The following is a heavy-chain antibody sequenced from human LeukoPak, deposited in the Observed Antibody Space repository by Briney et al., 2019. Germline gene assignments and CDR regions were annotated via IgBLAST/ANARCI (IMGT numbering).Heavy chain of an antibody. CDR2: ISTSSSYI. CDR3: ARAHVLLWFGELAANWFDP. CDR1: GFTFSSYS. Sequence: PGGSLRLSCAASGFTFSSYSMNWVRQAPGKGLEWVSSISTSSSYIHYADSVKGRFTISRDNAKNSLYLQMNSLRAEDTAVYYCARAHVLLWFGELAANWFDPWGQGTLVTVSS. J-gene: IGHJ5*02. V-gene: IGHV3-21*01. D-gene: IGHD3-10*01.